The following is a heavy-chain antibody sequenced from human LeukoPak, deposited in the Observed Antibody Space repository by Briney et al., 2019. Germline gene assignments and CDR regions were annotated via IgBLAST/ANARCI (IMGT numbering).Heavy chain of an antibody. V-gene: IGHV4-39*07. J-gene: IGHJ4*02. Sequence: PSETLSLTCTVSGGSISSSSYYWGWIRKPPGKGLEWIGSFYYSGSTYYNPSLKSRVTISLDTSKAQFSLKLRSVTAADTAVYYCAKIGDAGLGSHDYWGQGTLVTISS. CDR1: GGSISSSSYY. CDR2: FYYSGST. CDR3: AKIGDAGLGSHDY. D-gene: IGHD3-10*01.